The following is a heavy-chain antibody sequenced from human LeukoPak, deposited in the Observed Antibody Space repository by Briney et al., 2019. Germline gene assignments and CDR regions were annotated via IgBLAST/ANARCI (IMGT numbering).Heavy chain of an antibody. Sequence: KELEWVANINQDGSGEYYVDSVKGRFSISRDNAKNSLFLQMNSLTAEDTAVYYCARAATAGTVDYWGQGTLVTVSS. CDR3: ARAATAGTVDY. J-gene: IGHJ4*02. D-gene: IGHD2-21*02. CDR2: INQDGSGE. V-gene: IGHV3-7*02.